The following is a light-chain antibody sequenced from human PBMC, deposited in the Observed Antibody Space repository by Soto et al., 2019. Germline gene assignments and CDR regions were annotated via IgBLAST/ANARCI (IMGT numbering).Light chain of an antibody. CDR2: EVS. CDR1: NSDVGDYNY. J-gene: IGLJ1*01. CDR3: SSYTNSNTRV. Sequence: QSVLTQPASVSGSPGQAITISCTGTNSDVGDYNYVSWYQQHPGKAPKLIIYEVSNRPSGISDRFSASKSGNTASLTLSGLQAEDEADYYCSSYTNSNTRVFGTGTKVTVL. V-gene: IGLV2-14*01.